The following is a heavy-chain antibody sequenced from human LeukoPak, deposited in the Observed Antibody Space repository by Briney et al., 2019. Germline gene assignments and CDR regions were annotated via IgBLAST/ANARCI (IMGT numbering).Heavy chain of an antibody. CDR3: AKDIWYSSSWYRGGPYDY. J-gene: IGHJ4*02. CDR2: ISCNSGSM. V-gene: IGHV3-9*01. CDR1: GFTFDDYA. D-gene: IGHD6-13*01. Sequence: PGGSLRLSCAASGFTFDDYAMHWVRQAPGKGLEWVSGISCNSGSMGYADSVKGRFTISRDNAKNSLYLQMNSLGAEDTALYYCAKDIWYSSSWYRGGPYDYWGQGTLVTVSS.